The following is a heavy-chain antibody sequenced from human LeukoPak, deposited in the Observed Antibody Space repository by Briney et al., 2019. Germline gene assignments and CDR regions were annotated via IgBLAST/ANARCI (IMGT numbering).Heavy chain of an antibody. J-gene: IGHJ4*02. V-gene: IGHV5-51*01. CDR2: IYPGDSDT. D-gene: IGHD2-15*01. CDR3: AMVAATRAFGY. Sequence: GESLKISCKGSGYSFTSYWVGWVRQMPGKGLEWMGIIYPGDSDTRYSPSFQGQVTISADKSISAAYLQWSSLKASDTAMYYCAMVAATRAFGYWGQGTLVTVSS. CDR1: GYSFTSYW.